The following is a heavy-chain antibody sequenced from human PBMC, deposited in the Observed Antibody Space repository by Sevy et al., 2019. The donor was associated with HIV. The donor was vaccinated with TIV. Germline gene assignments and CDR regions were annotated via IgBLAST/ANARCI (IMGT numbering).Heavy chain of an antibody. Sequence: SETLSLTCTVSGGSISSGDFYWTWVRQPPGKGLEWIGYIYHSASTFYNPSLQSRVRISEDRSKNQFSLKLSSVTAADTAVYSCDRERGYTYLLIDNWGQGTLVTVSS. CDR2: IYHSAST. D-gene: IGHD5-18*01. CDR3: DRERGYTYLLIDN. J-gene: IGHJ4*02. V-gene: IGHV4-30-4*01. CDR1: GGSISSGDFY.